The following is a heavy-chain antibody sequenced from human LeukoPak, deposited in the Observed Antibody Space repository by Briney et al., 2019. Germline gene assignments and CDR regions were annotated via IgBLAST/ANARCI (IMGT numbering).Heavy chain of an antibody. CDR2: IIYSGNT. Sequence: SETLSLTCTVSGGSISGSSHYWGWLRQPPGKGLEWVGTIIYSGNTYYNPSLKSRVTISLDTSKNHFSLRLSSVTAADTAVYYCARSIKGVIILYYFFYMDVWGKGTTVTVSS. V-gene: IGHV4-39*07. J-gene: IGHJ6*03. CDR1: GGSISGSSHY. CDR3: ARSIKGVIILYYFFYMDV. D-gene: IGHD3-10*01.